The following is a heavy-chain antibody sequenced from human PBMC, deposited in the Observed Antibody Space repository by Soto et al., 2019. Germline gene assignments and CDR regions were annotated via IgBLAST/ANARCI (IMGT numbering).Heavy chain of an antibody. V-gene: IGHV4-61*01. CDR3: ARDFAYFDS. Sequence: SETLSLTCTVSGGSFNSGSYSWIWIRQPPGKGLEWIGYGYHTGRTSYNPSLKSRVSISMDTSKNQFSLNLDSVTAADTAVYFCARDFAYFDSWGQGTLVTVSS. CDR1: GGSFNSGSYS. CDR2: GYHTGRT. J-gene: IGHJ4*02. D-gene: IGHD3-3*01.